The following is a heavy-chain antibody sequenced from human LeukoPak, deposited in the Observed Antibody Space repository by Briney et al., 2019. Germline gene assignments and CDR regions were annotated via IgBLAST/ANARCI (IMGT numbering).Heavy chain of an antibody. Sequence: GGSLRLSCAASGFTFSSYSMNWVCQAPGKGLEWVSSISSSSSYIYYADSVKGRFTISRDNAKNSLYLQMNSLRAEDTAVYYCARGARYSYGDYWGQGTLVTVSS. CDR3: ARGARYSYGDY. J-gene: IGHJ4*02. CDR2: ISSSSSYI. V-gene: IGHV3-21*01. CDR1: GFTFSSYS. D-gene: IGHD5-18*01.